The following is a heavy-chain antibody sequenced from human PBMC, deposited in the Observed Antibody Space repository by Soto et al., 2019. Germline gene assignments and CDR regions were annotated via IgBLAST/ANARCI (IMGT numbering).Heavy chain of an antibody. CDR1: GFTFSSYG. J-gene: IGHJ4*02. Sequence: QVQLVESGGGVVQHGRSLRLSCAASGFTFSSYGMHWVRQAPGKGLEWVAVISYDGSNKYYADSVKGRFTISRDNSKNTLYLQMNSLRAEDTAVYYCAREDSYGSFDYWGQGTLVTVSS. CDR3: AREDSYGSFDY. CDR2: ISYDGSNK. V-gene: IGHV3-30*03. D-gene: IGHD5-18*01.